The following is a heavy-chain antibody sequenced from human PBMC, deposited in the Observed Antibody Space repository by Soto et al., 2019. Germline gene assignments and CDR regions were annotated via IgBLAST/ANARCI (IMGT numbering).Heavy chain of an antibody. Sequence: SQTLSLTCAISGDSVSSNSAAWNWIRQSPSRGLEWLGRTYYRSKWYNDYAVSVKSRITINPDTSKNQFSLQLNSVTPEDTAVYYCXRGDMVRGVITYNWFDPWGQGTLVTVSS. D-gene: IGHD3-10*01. J-gene: IGHJ5*02. V-gene: IGHV6-1*01. CDR1: GDSVSSNSAA. CDR2: TYYRSKWYN. CDR3: XRGDMVRGVITYNWFDP.